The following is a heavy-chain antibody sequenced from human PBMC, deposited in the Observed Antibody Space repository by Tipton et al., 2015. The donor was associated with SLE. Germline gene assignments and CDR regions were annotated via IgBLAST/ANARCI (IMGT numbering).Heavy chain of an antibody. V-gene: IGHV4-34*01. D-gene: IGHD3-3*01. CDR1: GGSFSGYY. Sequence: GLVKPSETLSLTCAVYGGSFSGYYWSWIRQPPGKGLEWIGEINHSGSTNYNPSLKSRVTISVDTSKNQFSLRLSSVTAADTAMFYCASGTLEWSHEPDYWGRGTLVTVSS. CDR2: INHSGST. CDR3: ASGTLEWSHEPDY. J-gene: IGHJ4*02.